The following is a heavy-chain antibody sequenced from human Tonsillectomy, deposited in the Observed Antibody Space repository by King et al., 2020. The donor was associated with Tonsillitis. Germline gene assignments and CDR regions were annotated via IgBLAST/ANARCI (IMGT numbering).Heavy chain of an antibody. CDR1: GFTFSSYG. Sequence: VQLVESGGGVVQPGGSLRLSCAASGFTFSSYGMHWVRQAPGKGLEWVAFIRYDGSNKYYADSVKGRFTISRDNSKNTLYLQMNSLRAEDTAVYYCAKSGSGYYPLDAFDIWGQGTMVTVSS. D-gene: IGHD3-22*01. CDR2: IRYDGSNK. V-gene: IGHV3-30*02. J-gene: IGHJ3*02. CDR3: AKSGSGYYPLDAFDI.